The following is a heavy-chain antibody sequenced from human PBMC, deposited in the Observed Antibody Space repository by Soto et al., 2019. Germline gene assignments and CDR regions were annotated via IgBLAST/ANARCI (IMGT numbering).Heavy chain of an antibody. CDR1: GFTFDDHA. CDR2: ISWSSRGI. J-gene: IGHJ6*02. CDR3: AKDIGSAAAVTYYYYGLDV. V-gene: IGHV3-9*01. D-gene: IGHD6-13*01. Sequence: RRLSCAASGFTFDDHAMHWVRQAPGRGLEWVSGISWSSRGIGYADSVKGRFTISRDNAKNSLYLQMNSLRPEDTALYYCAKDIGSAAAVTYYYYGLDVWGQGTTVTVSS.